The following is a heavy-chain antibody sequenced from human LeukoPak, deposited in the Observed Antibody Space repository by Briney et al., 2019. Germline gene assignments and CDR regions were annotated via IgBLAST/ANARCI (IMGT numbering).Heavy chain of an antibody. V-gene: IGHV3-30*02. CDR1: GFTFSSYD. CDR3: AKLADGDQVVITQKAIDY. CDR2: IRYDGSNK. D-gene: IGHD3-22*01. Sequence: GGSLRLSCAASGFTFSSYDMHWVRQAPGKGLEWVAFIRYDGSNKYYADSVKGRFTISRDNSKNTLYLQMNSLRAEDTAVYYCAKLADGDQVVITQKAIDYWGQGTLVTVSS. J-gene: IGHJ4*02.